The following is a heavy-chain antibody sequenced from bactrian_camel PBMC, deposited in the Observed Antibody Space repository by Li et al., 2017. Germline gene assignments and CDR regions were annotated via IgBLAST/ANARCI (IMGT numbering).Heavy chain of an antibody. D-gene: IGHD6*01. Sequence: DVQLVESGGGSVQSGGSLRLSCSISAFSFTTYCMAWFRQAPGKVRERVAVIASDGSTDYADSVKGRFTISKDNDKTTLSLRMNNLKPEDTGLYYCAIDQSRWHSCRGVEAFGPWGQGTQVTVS. CDR1: AFSFTTYC. J-gene: IGHJ4*01. CDR3: AIDQSRWHSCRGVEAFGP. V-gene: IGHV3S31*01. CDR2: IASDGST.